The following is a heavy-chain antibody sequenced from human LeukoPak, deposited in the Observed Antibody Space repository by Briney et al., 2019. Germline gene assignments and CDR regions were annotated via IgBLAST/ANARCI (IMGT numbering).Heavy chain of an antibody. CDR2: ISAYNGNT. V-gene: IGHV1-18*04. CDR1: GYTFTSYY. J-gene: IGHJ4*02. CDR3: VRDLGVDTSMIFFDY. D-gene: IGHD3/OR15-3a*01. Sequence: ASVKVSCKASGYTFTSYYMHWVRQAPGQGLEWMGWISAYNGNTNSVQKFQGRVTMTTDTSTSTSYMELRSLRSDDTAVYYCVRDLGVDTSMIFFDYWGQGTVVTVSS.